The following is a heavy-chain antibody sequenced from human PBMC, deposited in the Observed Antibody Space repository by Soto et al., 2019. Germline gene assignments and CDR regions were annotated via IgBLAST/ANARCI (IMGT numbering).Heavy chain of an antibody. CDR1: GFTFSTYW. J-gene: IGHJ4*02. Sequence: EVQLVESGGNLVQPGGSLRLSCAASGFTFSTYWMSWVRRAPGKGLEWVATIRQDGRENHYVDSVKGRFTISRDNAENSLYLQMNSLRAEDTAVYYCVRGFGSAHCPYYFDCWGQGSLVIVSS. CDR3: VRGFGSAHCPYYFDC. D-gene: IGHD2-15*01. CDR2: IRQDGREN. V-gene: IGHV3-7*01.